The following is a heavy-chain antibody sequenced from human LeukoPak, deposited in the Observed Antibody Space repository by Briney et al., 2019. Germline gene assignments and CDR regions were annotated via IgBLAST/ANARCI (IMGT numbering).Heavy chain of an antibody. Sequence: SETLSLTCAVYGGSFSGYYWSWIRQPPGKGLEWIGEINHSGSTNYNPSLKSQVTISVDTSKNQFSLKLSSVTAADTAVYYCARRKWLVRLDYWGQGTLVTVSS. V-gene: IGHV4-34*01. CDR1: GGSFSGYY. CDR3: ARRKWLVRLDY. CDR2: INHSGST. D-gene: IGHD6-19*01. J-gene: IGHJ4*02.